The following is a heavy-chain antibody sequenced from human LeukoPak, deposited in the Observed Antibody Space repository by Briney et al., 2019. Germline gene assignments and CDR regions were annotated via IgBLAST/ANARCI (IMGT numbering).Heavy chain of an antibody. D-gene: IGHD3-10*01. CDR2: IFYSGSS. CDR3: AAQMLLCNYY. Sequence: KSSETLSLTCSASGDSISSSSNYWGRLRQPPGKVLVWLGSIFYSGSSYYNPSLNRRTTTSVDTSNNQFPLKLTPVTAAATAIYCFAAQMLLCNYYWGEGSLVTV. CDR1: GDSISSSSNY. J-gene: IGHJ4*02. V-gene: IGHV4-39*01.